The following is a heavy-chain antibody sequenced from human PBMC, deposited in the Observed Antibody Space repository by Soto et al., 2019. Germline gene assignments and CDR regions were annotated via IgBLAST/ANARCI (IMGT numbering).Heavy chain of an antibody. D-gene: IGHD6-6*01. CDR3: VRVVALPAIPDT. V-gene: IGHV1-69*05. J-gene: IGHJ1*01. CDR2: IVPIVDTS. CDR1: GGTFSSYA. Sequence: QVQLVQSGAAVRQPASSVKVSCKTSGGTFSSYAISWVRQAPGQGLEWMGGIVPIVDTSTYAQKIQGRVTINQDESTSTVYIELSSLRSDDTAVYYCVRVVALPAIPDTWGPGTLVPVSS.